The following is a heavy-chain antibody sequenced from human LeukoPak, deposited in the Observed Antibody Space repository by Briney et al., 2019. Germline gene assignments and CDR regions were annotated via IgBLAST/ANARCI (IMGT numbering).Heavy chain of an antibody. J-gene: IGHJ4*02. D-gene: IGHD3-3*01. CDR1: GYTFIGFY. CDR3: TRGEGFVLRFLAWSDDY. Sequence: ASVKVSCKASGYTFIGFYMHWVRQAPGQGLEWMGRINPNTGGTNYAQRFQGRVTMTRDTSISTAYMVLSSLRSDDTAVYYCTRGEGFVLRFLAWSDDYWGKGTLVTVS. CDR2: INPNTGGT. V-gene: IGHV1-2*06.